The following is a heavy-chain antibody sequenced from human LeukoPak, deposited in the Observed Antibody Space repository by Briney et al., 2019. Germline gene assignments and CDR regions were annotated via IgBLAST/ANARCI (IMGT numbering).Heavy chain of an antibody. D-gene: IGHD3-3*01. J-gene: IGHJ6*03. V-gene: IGHV3-11*01. Sequence: PGRSLRLSCAASGFTFSDYYMSWIRQAPGKGLEWVSYISSSGSTIYYADSVKGRFTISRDNAKNSLYLQMNSLRAEDTAVYYCAKGVGGYDFWSGYQNYYYYYYMDVWGKGTTVTVSS. CDR2: ISSSGSTI. CDR3: AKGVGGYDFWSGYQNYYYYYYMDV. CDR1: GFTFSDYY.